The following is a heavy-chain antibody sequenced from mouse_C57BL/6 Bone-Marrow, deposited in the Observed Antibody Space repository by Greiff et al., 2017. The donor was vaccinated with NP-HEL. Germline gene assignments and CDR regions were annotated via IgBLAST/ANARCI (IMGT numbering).Heavy chain of an antibody. D-gene: IGHD1-1*01. CDR3: ARTTGFYAMDY. J-gene: IGHJ4*01. CDR1: GYTFTDYY. Sequence: VQLKESGPVLVKPGASVKMSCKASGYTFTDYYMNWVKQSHGKSLEWIGVINPYNGGTSYNQKFKGKATLTVDKSSSTAYMELNSLTSEDSAVYYCARTTGFYAMDYWGQGTSVTVSS. CDR2: INPYNGGT. V-gene: IGHV1-19*01.